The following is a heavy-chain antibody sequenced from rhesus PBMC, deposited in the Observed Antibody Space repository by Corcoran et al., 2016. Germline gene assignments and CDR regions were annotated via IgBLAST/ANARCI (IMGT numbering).Heavy chain of an antibody. CDR1: GGSIRVYYY. J-gene: IGHJ4*01. D-gene: IGHD1-26*01. CDR3: ARDGRITGTTIFDY. Sequence: QLQLQQWGEGLVKPSETLSLTCAVYGGSIRVYYYWSWIRQPPGKGLEWIGSIYGNSASTNYHPSLKDRVNISKETDKSQFSRKLSSVSAADTAVYYCARDGRITGTTIFDYWGQGVLVTASS. CDR2: IYGNSAST. V-gene: IGHV4-73*01.